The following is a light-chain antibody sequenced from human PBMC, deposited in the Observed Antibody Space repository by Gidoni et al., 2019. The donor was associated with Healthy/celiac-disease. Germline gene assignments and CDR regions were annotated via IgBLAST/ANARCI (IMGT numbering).Light chain of an antibody. CDR2: LGS. Sequence: DIVMTQSPLSLPVTPGEPASISCRSSQSLLHRNGYTYLDWYLQKPGQSPQLLIYLGSNRASGVPDRFSGSGSGTDFTLKISRVEAEDVGVYYCMQALQTPRTFGQGTRLEIK. CDR1: QSLLHRNGYTY. V-gene: IGKV2-28*01. J-gene: IGKJ5*01. CDR3: MQALQTPRT.